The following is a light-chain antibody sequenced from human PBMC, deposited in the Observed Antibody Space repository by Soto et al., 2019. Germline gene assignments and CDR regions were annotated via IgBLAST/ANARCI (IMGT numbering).Light chain of an antibody. CDR2: GNS. Sequence: QSVLTQPPSVSGAPGQRVTISCTGSSSDIGAGYDVHWYQQLPGTAPKLLIYGNSDRPSGVPDRFSGSKSGTSASLAITGLQAEDVADYYCLSYDCSLSAYVFGTGTKLTVL. CDR3: LSYDCSLSAYV. V-gene: IGLV1-40*01. J-gene: IGLJ1*01. CDR1: SSDIGAGYD.